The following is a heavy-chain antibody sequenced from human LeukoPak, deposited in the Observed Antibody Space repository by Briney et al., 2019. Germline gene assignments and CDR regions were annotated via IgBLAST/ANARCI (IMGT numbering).Heavy chain of an antibody. CDR1: GYTFTSYG. D-gene: IGHD5-12*01. J-gene: IGHJ4*02. CDR3: ARDGRVATFLWWFDY. Sequence: ASVKVSCKASGYTFTSYGISWVRQAPGQGHEWMGWISAYNGNTNYAQKLQGRVTMTTDTSTSTAYMELRSLRSDDTAVYYCARDGRVATFLWWFDYWGQGTLVTVSS. CDR2: ISAYNGNT. V-gene: IGHV1-18*04.